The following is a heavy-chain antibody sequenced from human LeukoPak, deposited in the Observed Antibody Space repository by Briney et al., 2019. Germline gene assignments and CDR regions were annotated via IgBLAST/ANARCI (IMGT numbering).Heavy chain of an antibody. Sequence: QTGGSLRLSCAASGFTFSSYWMSWVRQAPGKGLEWVTSISYDGNYRYYADSVKGRFTISRDFSKNTLYLQMNSLRAEDTAVYYCAREYCSGGSCYSSGGPGFDYWGQGTLVTVSS. CDR3: AREYCSGGSCYSSGGPGFDY. J-gene: IGHJ4*02. V-gene: IGHV3-30*03. CDR2: ISYDGNYR. CDR1: GFTFSSYW. D-gene: IGHD2-15*01.